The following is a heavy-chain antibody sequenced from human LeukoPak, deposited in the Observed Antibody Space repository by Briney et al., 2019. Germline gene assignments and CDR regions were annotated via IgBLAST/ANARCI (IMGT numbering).Heavy chain of an antibody. CDR2: INSDGSST. V-gene: IGHV3-74*01. CDR1: GFTFSSYW. J-gene: IGHJ3*02. Sequence: PGGSLRLSCAASGFTFSSYWMHWVRQAPGKGLVWVSRINSDGSSTSYADSVKGRFTISRDNSKNTLYLQMNSLRAEDTAVYYCAKVAMDSSGYYYWDDAFDIWGQGTMVTVSS. CDR3: AKVAMDSSGYYYWDDAFDI. D-gene: IGHD3-22*01.